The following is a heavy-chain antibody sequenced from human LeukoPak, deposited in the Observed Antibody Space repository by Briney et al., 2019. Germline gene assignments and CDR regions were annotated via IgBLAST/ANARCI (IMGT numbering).Heavy chain of an antibody. Sequence: SETLSLTCTVSGDSISSFYWSWIRQPPGKGLEWIGYIYYSGSTNYNPSLTSRVTISEDTPKNEFSLRLTSVTAADTAVYYCARDVCSGGSCYSDVWGQGILVTVSS. D-gene: IGHD2-15*01. CDR1: GDSISSFY. CDR2: IYYSGST. V-gene: IGHV4-59*01. J-gene: IGHJ4*02. CDR3: ARDVCSGGSCYSDV.